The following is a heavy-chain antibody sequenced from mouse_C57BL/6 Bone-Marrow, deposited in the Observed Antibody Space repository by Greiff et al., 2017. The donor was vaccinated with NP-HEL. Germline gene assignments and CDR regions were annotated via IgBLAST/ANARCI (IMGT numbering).Heavy chain of an antibody. CDR3: AIYYYGSKDWYFDV. V-gene: IGHV2-2*01. Sequence: VQLRESGPGLVQPSQSLSITCTVSGFSLTSYGVHWVRQSPGKGLEWLGVIWSGGSTDYNAAFISRLSISKDNSKSQVFFKMNSLQADDTAIYYCAIYYYGSKDWYFDVWGTGTTVTVSS. J-gene: IGHJ1*03. D-gene: IGHD1-1*01. CDR2: IWSGGST. CDR1: GFSLTSYG.